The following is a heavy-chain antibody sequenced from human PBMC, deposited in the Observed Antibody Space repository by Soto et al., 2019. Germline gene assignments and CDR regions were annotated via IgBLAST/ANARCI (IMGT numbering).Heavy chain of an antibody. D-gene: IGHD2-15*01. CDR1: GGSFSGYY. CDR2: INHSGST. J-gene: IGHJ6*03. CDR3: ARVTGRWVVAAKRNYYYSYMDV. V-gene: IGHV4-34*01. Sequence: SETLSLTCAVYGGSFSGYYWSWIRQPPGKGLEWIGEINHSGSTNYNPSLKSRVTISVDTSKNQFSLKLSSVTAADTAVYYCARVTGRWVVAAKRNYYYSYMDVWGKGTTVTVSS.